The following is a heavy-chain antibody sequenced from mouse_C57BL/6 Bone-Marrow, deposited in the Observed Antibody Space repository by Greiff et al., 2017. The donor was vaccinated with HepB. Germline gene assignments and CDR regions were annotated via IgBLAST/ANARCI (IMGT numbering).Heavy chain of an antibody. J-gene: IGHJ1*03. CDR3: ARPDYYGTYWYFDV. CDR1: GFTFSDYY. CDR2: ISNGGGST. V-gene: IGHV5-12*01. Sequence: EVKVVESGGGLVQPGGSLKLSCAASGFTFSDYYMYWVRQTPAKRLEWVAYISNGGGSTYYPDTVKGRFTISRDNAKNTLYLQMSRLKSEDTAMYYCARPDYYGTYWYFDVWGTGTTVTVSS. D-gene: IGHD1-1*01.